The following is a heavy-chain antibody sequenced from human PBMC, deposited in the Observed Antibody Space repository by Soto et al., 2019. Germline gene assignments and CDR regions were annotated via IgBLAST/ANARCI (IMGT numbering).Heavy chain of an antibody. D-gene: IGHD3-10*01. CDR1: GGSISSYY. J-gene: IGHJ4*02. V-gene: IGHV4-59*01. CDR3: ARGNYGSGIYYFDY. CDR2: IYYSGST. Sequence: SQTLSLTCTVSGGSISSYYWSWIRQPPGKGLEWIGYIYYSGSTNYNPSLKSRVTISVDTSKNQFSLKLSSVTAADTAVYYCARGNYGSGIYYFDYWGQGTLVTVSS.